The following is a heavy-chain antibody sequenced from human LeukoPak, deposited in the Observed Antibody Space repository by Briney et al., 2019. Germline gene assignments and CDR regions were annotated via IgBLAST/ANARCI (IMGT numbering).Heavy chain of an antibody. J-gene: IGHJ5*02. CDR1: GGSISSGSYY. V-gene: IGHV4-61*02. Sequence: SETLSLTCTVSGGSISSGSYYWSWIRQPAGKGLEWFGRISTDGSTNYNPSLKSRVTISVDTSKNQFSLKMRSVTAADTAVYYCARGRREQLVRTSYNWFDPWGQGTLVTVSS. D-gene: IGHD1-1*01. CDR2: ISTDGST. CDR3: ARGRREQLVRTSYNWFDP.